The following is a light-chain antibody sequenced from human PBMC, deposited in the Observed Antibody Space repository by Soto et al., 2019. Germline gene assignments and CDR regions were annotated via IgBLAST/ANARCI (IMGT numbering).Light chain of an antibody. J-gene: IGLJ2*01. V-gene: IGLV2-14*01. Sequence: QSALTQPASVSGSPGQSITLSCTGTSSDIGGYDYVSWYQRHPGKAPKLIIYYVNNRPSGVSNRFSGSKSGNTASLTISWRQAEDDADYYCTSYASGSSHVVFGGGTKLTVL. CDR1: SSDIGGYDY. CDR2: YVN. CDR3: TSYASGSSHVV.